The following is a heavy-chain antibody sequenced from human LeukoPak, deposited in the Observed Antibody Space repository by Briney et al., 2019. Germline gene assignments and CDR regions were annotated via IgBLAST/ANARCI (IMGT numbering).Heavy chain of an antibody. CDR1: GFTFSNAW. Sequence: GGSQRLSCAASGFTFSNAWMSWVRQSPGEGLEWVARIKGKTDGGTADYAAPPKGRFNISRDDPKNTMYLQMNSMKSEDTAVYYCVTPSLERVGSMGGYWGQGSLVTVSS. CDR3: VTPSLERVGSMGGY. D-gene: IGHD3-10*01. CDR2: IKGKTDGGTA. J-gene: IGHJ4*02. V-gene: IGHV3-15*01.